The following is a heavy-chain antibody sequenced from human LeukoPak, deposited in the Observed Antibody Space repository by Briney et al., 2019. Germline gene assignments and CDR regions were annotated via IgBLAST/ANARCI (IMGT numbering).Heavy chain of an antibody. D-gene: IGHD2-2*01. CDR2: ISPYNGDT. Sequence: ASVKVSCKAAGYTFTSYGISWVRQAPGQGLEWMAWISPYNGDTNYAQRLQGRVTLTTDTSTTTAYMELRSLRSDDTAVYYCALRPAAIPYYFDYWGQGTLVTASS. J-gene: IGHJ4*02. CDR3: ALRPAAIPYYFDY. CDR1: GYTFTSYG. V-gene: IGHV1-18*04.